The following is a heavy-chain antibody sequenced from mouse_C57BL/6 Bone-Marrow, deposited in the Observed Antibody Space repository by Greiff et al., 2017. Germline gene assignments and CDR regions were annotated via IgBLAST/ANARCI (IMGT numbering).Heavy chain of an antibody. J-gene: IGHJ3*02. V-gene: IGHV1-59*01. CDR2: IDPSDSYT. CDR1: GYTFTSYW. D-gene: IGHD2-5*01. Sequence: QVQLQQPGAELVRPGTSVKLSCKASGYTFTSYWVHWVKQRPGQGLEWIGVIDPSDSYTNYNQKFKGKATLTVDTSSSTAYMQLSSLTSEDSAVYYCAVYSKEWGQGTLVTVSA. CDR3: AVYSKE.